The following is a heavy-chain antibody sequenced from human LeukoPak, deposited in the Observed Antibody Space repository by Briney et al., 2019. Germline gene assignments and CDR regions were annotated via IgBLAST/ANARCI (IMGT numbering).Heavy chain of an antibody. V-gene: IGHV3-9*01. CDR1: GFTFDDYA. Sequence: GGSLRLSCAASGFTFDDYAMHWVRQAPGKGLEWVSGISWNSGSIGYADSVKGRFTISRDNAKNSLYLQMNSLRAEDTALYYCAKDIRGGNFWSGYYSGMDVWGQGTTVTVSS. CDR2: ISWNSGSI. D-gene: IGHD3-3*01. CDR3: AKDIRGGNFWSGYYSGMDV. J-gene: IGHJ6*02.